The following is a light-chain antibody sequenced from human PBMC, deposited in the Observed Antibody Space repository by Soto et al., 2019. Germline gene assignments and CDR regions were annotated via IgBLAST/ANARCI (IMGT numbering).Light chain of an antibody. CDR3: SSCTSSSTLLYV. CDR2: EVN. Sequence: LTQPASVSGSPGQSITISCTGTSSDVGYYNYVSWYRQHPGKAPRLMIYEVNNRPSGVSNRFSGSKSGNTASLTISGLQAEDEADYYCSSCTSSSTLLYVFGTGTKGTVL. J-gene: IGLJ1*01. V-gene: IGLV2-14*01. CDR1: SSDVGYYNY.